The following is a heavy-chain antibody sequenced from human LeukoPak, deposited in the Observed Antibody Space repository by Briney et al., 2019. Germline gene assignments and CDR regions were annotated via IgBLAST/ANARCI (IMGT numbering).Heavy chain of an antibody. D-gene: IGHD4-23*01. V-gene: IGHV3-30*18. Sequence: GGSLRLSCAASGCTFSSYGMHWGRQAPGKELEWVAVISYDGSNKYYADSVKGRFTISRDNSKNTLYLQMNSLRAEDTAVYYCAKEKYGGNSVDAFGIWGQGTMVTVSS. J-gene: IGHJ3*02. CDR3: AKEKYGGNSVDAFGI. CDR2: ISYDGSNK. CDR1: GCTFSSYG.